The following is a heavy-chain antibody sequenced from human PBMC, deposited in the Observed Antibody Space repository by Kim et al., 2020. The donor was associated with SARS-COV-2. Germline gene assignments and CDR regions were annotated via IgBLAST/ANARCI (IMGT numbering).Heavy chain of an antibody. CDR1: GYTFSSYA. J-gene: IGHJ4*02. Sequence: ASVKVSCKASGYTFSSYAMNWMRQAPGQWLEWMGWINTITGNPTYAQGFTGRFVFSLDTSVSTAYLQISSLKAEDTAIYYCARSNSIDFWGQGTLVSVSS. V-gene: IGHV7-4-1*02. CDR2: INTITGNP. CDR3: ARSNSIDF. D-gene: IGHD2-21*01.